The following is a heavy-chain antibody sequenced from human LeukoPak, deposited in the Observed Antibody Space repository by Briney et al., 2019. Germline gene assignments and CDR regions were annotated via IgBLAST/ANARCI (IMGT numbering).Heavy chain of an antibody. J-gene: IGHJ4*02. CDR2: IYYSGST. Sequence: SETLSLTCTVSGASISSYYWSWIRQPPGKGLEWIGYIYYSGSTNYNPSLKSRVTISVNTSKNQFSLKLSSVTAADTAVYYCARGYDILTPSDYWGQGTLVTVSS. V-gene: IGHV4-59*01. CDR1: GASISSYY. CDR3: ARGYDILTPSDY. D-gene: IGHD3-9*01.